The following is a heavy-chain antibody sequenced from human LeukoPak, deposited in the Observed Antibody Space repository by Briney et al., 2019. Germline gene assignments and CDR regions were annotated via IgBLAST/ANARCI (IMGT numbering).Heavy chain of an antibody. CDR2: ISGSGGST. CDR1: GFTFGSYA. V-gene: IGHV3-23*01. J-gene: IGHJ3*02. CDR3: SSGVIAARSPDDAFDI. Sequence: PGGSLRLSCAASGFTFGSYAMSWVRQAPGKGLEWVSAISGSGGSTYYADSVKGRFTISRDNSKNTLYLQMNSLRAEDTAVYYCSSGVIAARSPDDAFDIWGQGTMVTVSS. D-gene: IGHD6-6*01.